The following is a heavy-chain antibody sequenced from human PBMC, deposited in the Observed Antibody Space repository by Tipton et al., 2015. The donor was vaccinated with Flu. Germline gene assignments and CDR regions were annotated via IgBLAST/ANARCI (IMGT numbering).Heavy chain of an antibody. V-gene: IGHV4-61*02. J-gene: IGHJ5*02. Sequence: TLSLTCTVSGPSITSGSYFWSWIRQPAGKDLEWIGRIYTSGSTNYNPSLESRVTISVDTSKNQFSLKLSSVTAADTAVYYCARDTREGSSANNWLDPWGQGILVTVSS. D-gene: IGHD6-6*01. CDR2: IYTSGST. CDR1: GPSITSGSYF. CDR3: ARDTREGSSANNWLDP.